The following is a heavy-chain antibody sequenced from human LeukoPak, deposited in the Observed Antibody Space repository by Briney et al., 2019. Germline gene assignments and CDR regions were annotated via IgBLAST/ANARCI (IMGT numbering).Heavy chain of an antibody. Sequence: GGSLRLSCAASRFTFSEYSMSWVRQAPGKGLEWVASISSSSSYIYYADSLKGRFTISRDNAKNSLYLQMNSLRAEDTAVYYCARASSLGSLYYFDYWGQGTLVTVSS. V-gene: IGHV3-21*01. CDR3: ARASSLGSLYYFDY. J-gene: IGHJ4*02. D-gene: IGHD6-6*01. CDR1: RFTFSEYS. CDR2: ISSSSSYI.